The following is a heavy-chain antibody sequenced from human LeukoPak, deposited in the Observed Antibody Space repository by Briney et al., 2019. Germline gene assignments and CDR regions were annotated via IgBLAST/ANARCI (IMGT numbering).Heavy chain of an antibody. J-gene: IGHJ3*02. Sequence: PGGSLRLSCAASGFTFSDHYMDWLRQAPGKGLEWVGRITNKPNTYTYYAASVKGRFTISGDDSKNTLYLQMDSLKTEDTAVYYCARGKYYYGSGSYIDAFDIWGQGTMVTVSS. CDR3: ARGKYYYGSGSYIDAFDI. D-gene: IGHD3-10*01. CDR2: ITNKPNTYT. CDR1: GFTFSDHY. V-gene: IGHV3-72*01.